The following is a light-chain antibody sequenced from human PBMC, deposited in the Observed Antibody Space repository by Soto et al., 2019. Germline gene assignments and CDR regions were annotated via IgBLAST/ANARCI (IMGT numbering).Light chain of an antibody. J-gene: IGLJ2*01. CDR1: SSDVGSYNL. V-gene: IGLV2-23*02. CDR3: CSYAGGSAFVL. CDR2: EVT. Sequence: QSALTQPASVSGSPGQSITIPCTGTSSDVGSYNLVSWYQQHPGKAPKLIIFEVTERPSGVSARFSGSKSGNTASLTISGLQADDEAEYHCCSYAGGSAFVLFGGGTKVTVL.